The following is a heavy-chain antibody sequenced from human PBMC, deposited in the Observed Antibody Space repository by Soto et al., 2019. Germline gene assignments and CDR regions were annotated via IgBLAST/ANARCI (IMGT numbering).Heavy chain of an antibody. V-gene: IGHV3-73*01. D-gene: IGHD6-6*01. J-gene: IGHJ4*02. Sequence: HPGGSLRLSCAASWFTFSGSAMHWVRQASGKGLEWVGRIRSKANSYATAYAASVKGRFTTSRDDSKNTAYLQMNSLKTEDTAVYYCTGIAAPPGGLWGQGTLVTVSS. CDR1: WFTFSGSA. CDR2: IRSKANSYAT. CDR3: TGIAAPPGGL.